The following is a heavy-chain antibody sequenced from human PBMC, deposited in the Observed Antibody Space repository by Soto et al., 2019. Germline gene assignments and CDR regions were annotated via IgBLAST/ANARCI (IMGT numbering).Heavy chain of an antibody. Sequence: QVQLVESGGGVVQPGRSLRLSCAASGFTFSSYGMHWVRQAPGKGLEWVAVIWYDGSNKYYADSVKGRFTISRDNSKNTLYLQMNSLRAEDTAVYYCARDLLTGTSPGFDYWGQGTLVTVSS. CDR3: ARDLLTGTSPGFDY. J-gene: IGHJ4*02. D-gene: IGHD1-7*01. CDR2: IWYDGSNK. V-gene: IGHV3-33*01. CDR1: GFTFSSYG.